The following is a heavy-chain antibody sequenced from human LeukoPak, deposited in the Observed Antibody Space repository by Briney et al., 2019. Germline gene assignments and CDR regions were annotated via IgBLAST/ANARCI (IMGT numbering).Heavy chain of an antibody. Sequence: GESLKISCKGSGYRFTSDWIAWVRQMPGKGPEWMGIIYPGDSDTRYSPSFQGQVTISVDKPISTAYLQWSSLKASDTAMYYCAREGGEAYYYDSSGDAAWYLDLWGRGTLVTVSS. J-gene: IGHJ2*01. CDR3: AREGGEAYYYDSSGDAAWYLDL. CDR2: IYPGDSDT. CDR1: GYRFTSDW. V-gene: IGHV5-51*04. D-gene: IGHD3-22*01.